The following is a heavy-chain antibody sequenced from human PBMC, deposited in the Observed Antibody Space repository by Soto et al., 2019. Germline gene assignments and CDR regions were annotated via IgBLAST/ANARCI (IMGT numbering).Heavy chain of an antibody. J-gene: IGHJ6*02. CDR3: ARHSRMGNSIAHMDV. CDR1: GYSFTSYW. D-gene: IGHD6-6*01. CDR2: IYPGDSDT. Sequence: GESLKISCKGSGYSFTSYWIGWVRQVPGKGLEWMGIIYPGDSDTRYSPSFQGQVTISADKSISTAYLQWSSLKASDTAMYYCARHSRMGNSIAHMDVWGQGTTVTVSS. V-gene: IGHV5-51*01.